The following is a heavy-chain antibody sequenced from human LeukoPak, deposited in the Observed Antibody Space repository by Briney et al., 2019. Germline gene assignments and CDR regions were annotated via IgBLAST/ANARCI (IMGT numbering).Heavy chain of an antibody. CDR1: GGSISSYY. V-gene: IGHV4-59*01. CDR3: AREARYYYDSSGYYEA. Sequence: PSETLSPTCTVSGGSISSYYWSWIRQPPGKGLEWIGYIYYSGSTNYNPSLKSRVTISVDTSKNQFSLKLSSVTAADTAVYYCAREARYYYDSSGYYEAWGQGTLVTVSS. J-gene: IGHJ5*02. D-gene: IGHD3-22*01. CDR2: IYYSGST.